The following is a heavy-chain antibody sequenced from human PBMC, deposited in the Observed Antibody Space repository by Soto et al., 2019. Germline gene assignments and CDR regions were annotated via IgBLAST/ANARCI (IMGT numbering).Heavy chain of an antibody. V-gene: IGHV4-31*11. J-gene: IGHJ3*02. CDR1: GGSFSGYY. D-gene: IGHD3-10*01. Sequence: SETLSLTCAVYGGSFSGYYWSWIRQHPGKGLEWIGYIYYSGSTYYNPSLKSRVTISVDTSKNQFSLKLSSVTAADTAVYYCARGMEEHGSGSPDAFDIWGQGTMVTVSS. CDR2: IYYSGST. CDR3: ARGMEEHGSGSPDAFDI.